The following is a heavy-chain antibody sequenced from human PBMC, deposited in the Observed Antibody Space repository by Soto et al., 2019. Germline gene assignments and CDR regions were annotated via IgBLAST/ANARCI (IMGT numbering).Heavy chain of an antibody. CDR2: ISDSGIT. CDR3: ARDRWMSRANWFDP. Sequence: SSETLSLTCTVFGGSIDSYYWSWIRQAPGKGLEWIGHISDSGITNYNPSLGSRVTISVDTSRKSFSLKLSSVTAADTAVYFCARDRWMSRANWFDPWGPGTLVTVSS. J-gene: IGHJ5*02. V-gene: IGHV4-59*12. D-gene: IGHD2-2*03. CDR1: GGSIDSYY.